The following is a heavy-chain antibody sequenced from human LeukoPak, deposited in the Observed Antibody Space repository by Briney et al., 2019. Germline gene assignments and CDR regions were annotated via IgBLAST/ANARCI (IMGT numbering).Heavy chain of an antibody. Sequence: PGGSLRLSCAASGFTFSSYSMNWVRQAPGKGLEWVSSISSSSTYIYYADSMKGRFTISRDNAMNSLYLQMNSLRAEDTAVYYCARGHLHYYGSGSRPSWGQGTLVTVSS. CDR3: ARGHLHYYGSGSRPS. J-gene: IGHJ5*02. CDR1: GFTFSSYS. V-gene: IGHV3-21*01. D-gene: IGHD3-10*01. CDR2: ISSSSTYI.